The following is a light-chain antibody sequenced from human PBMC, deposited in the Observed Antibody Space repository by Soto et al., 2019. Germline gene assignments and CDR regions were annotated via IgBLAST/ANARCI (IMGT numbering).Light chain of an antibody. CDR3: MQFLSPPYT. CDR1: ESLLKNGGYSF. Sequence: HSLAVTPGEPASIACRPSESLLKNGGYSFFRWYLQPAGRSPPVLIGLGSTGASGVPDRFRGSGSDTDFTLEITIVEAEDVVVYCCMQFLSPPYTFG. CDR2: LGS. V-gene: IGKV2-28*01. J-gene: IGKJ2*01.